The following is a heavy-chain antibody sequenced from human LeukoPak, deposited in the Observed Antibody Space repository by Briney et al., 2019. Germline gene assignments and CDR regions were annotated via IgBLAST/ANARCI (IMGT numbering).Heavy chain of an antibody. CDR2: INPSGGST. CDR3: ARDRCSGGSCYPYYFDY. Sequence: AASVKVSCKASGYTFTSYYMHWVRQAPGQGLEWMGIINPSGGSTSYAQKFQGRVTMTRDTSTSTVYMELSSLRSEDTAVYYCARDRCSGGSCYPYYFDYWGQGTLVTVSS. J-gene: IGHJ4*02. CDR1: GYTFTSYY. D-gene: IGHD2-15*01. V-gene: IGHV1-46*01.